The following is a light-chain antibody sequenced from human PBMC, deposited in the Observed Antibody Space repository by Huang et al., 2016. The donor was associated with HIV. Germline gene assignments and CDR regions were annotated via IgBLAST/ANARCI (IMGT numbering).Light chain of an antibody. Sequence: IQLTQSPTSLSASVGDRVAIACRASQAIGTYLNWFQQKPGRAPKLLISGVSSLHTGVPSRFSGSGSGTEFTLTIRGLQFDDFATYFCQQSYSALITFGQGTRLEMK. CDR1: QAIGTY. V-gene: IGKV1-39*01. J-gene: IGKJ5*01. CDR3: QQSYSALIT. CDR2: GVS.